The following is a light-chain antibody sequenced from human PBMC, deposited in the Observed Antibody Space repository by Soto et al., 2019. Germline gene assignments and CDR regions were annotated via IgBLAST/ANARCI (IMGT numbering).Light chain of an antibody. CDR3: QQYGGSGT. V-gene: IGKV3-20*01. CDR2: GAS. J-gene: IGKJ1*01. CDR1: QSVSSSY. Sequence: EIVLTQSPGTLSLSPGERATLSCRASQSVSSSYLAWYQQKPGQAPRLLIYGASSRATGIPDRFSGSGSGTYFTLPISRLEPEDFAVYYCQQYGGSGTFGQGTKVEIK.